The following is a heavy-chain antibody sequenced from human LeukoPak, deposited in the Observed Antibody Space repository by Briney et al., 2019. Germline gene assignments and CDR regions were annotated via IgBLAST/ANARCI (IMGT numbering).Heavy chain of an antibody. CDR1: GGSISSTNYY. D-gene: IGHD6-19*01. J-gene: IGHJ4*02. V-gene: IGHV4-39*01. CDR2: IYYSGST. CDR3: ARLNSSGWFY. Sequence: SETLSLTCTVSGGSISSTNYYWGWVRQPPGKGLEWIGNIYYSGSTYYNPSLKSRVTISVDTSKNQFSLKLTSVTAADTAVYYCARLNSSGWFYWGQGTLVTVSS.